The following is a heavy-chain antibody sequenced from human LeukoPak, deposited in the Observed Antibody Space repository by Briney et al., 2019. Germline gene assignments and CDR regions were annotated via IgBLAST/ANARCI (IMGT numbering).Heavy chain of an antibody. CDR2: IYTSGST. V-gene: IGHV4-61*02. Sequence: SETLSLTCTVSGGSISSGSYYWSWIRQPAGKGLEWIGRIYTSGSTNYNPSLKSRVTISVDTSKNQFSLKLSSVTAADTAVYYCARRRDGYKYYYYYYMDVWGKGTTVTVSS. D-gene: IGHD5-24*01. CDR3: ARRRDGYKYYYYYYMDV. J-gene: IGHJ6*03. CDR1: GGSISSGSYY.